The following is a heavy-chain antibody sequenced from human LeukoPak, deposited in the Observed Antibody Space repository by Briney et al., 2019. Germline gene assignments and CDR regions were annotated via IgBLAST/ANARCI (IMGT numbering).Heavy chain of an antibody. J-gene: IGHJ4*02. CDR3: ARDVDYYGSGSYYNGGAWVDY. CDR1: GFTFSSYS. Sequence: GGSLRLSCAASGFTFSSYSMNWVRQAPGKGLEWVSYISSSSSTIYYADSVKGRFTISRDNAKNSLYLQMNSLRAEDTAVYYCARDVDYYGSGSYYNGGAWVDYWGQGTLVTVSS. D-gene: IGHD3-10*01. V-gene: IGHV3-48*04. CDR2: ISSSSSTI.